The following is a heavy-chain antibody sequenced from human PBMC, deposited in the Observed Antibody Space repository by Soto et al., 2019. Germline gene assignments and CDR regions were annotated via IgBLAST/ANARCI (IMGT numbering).Heavy chain of an antibody. CDR3: ARAGAAAYYYYGMDV. J-gene: IGHJ6*02. Sequence: QVQLVQSGAEVRKPGASVKVSCKASGYTFSTSGMSWLRQAPGQGREWMGWISTYNGDTNDAPKFQDRVTMTSDTSTSTVYMELRSLRSDDTGVYYCARAGAAAYYYYGMDVWGQGTRVTVSS. D-gene: IGHD2-15*01. CDR1: GYTFSTSG. CDR2: ISTYNGDT. V-gene: IGHV1-18*01.